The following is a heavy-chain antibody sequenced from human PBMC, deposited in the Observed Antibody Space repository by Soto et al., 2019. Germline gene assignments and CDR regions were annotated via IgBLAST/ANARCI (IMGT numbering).Heavy chain of an antibody. V-gene: IGHV1-69*01. CDR2: SIPIFRTA. J-gene: IGHJ6*01. Sequence: QVQLVQSGAEVKKPGSSVKVSCTASGDTFSIYSINWVRQAPGQGLEWMGGSIPIFRTANYAQKFQGRVTITADESTSTVYMELSSLRSEDTAVYDWARGGQHRKASYCDEMAVWGQGTTVTASS. D-gene: IGHD6-13*01. CDR1: GDTFSIYS. CDR3: ARGGQHRKASYCDEMAV.